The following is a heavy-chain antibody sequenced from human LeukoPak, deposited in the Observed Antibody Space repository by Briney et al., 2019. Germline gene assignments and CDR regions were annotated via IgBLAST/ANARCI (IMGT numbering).Heavy chain of an antibody. J-gene: IGHJ3*02. CDR2: IFYSGNT. Sequence: PSETLSLTCALSGGSFSGYYWSWIPQPPGKGREWIGEIFYSGNTKYNPSLKRRVTISVDTSKYKFSLNLTSVTAADTAVYYCARFGSSTWYNGAFDIWGEGTMVT. CDR1: GGSFSGYY. V-gene: IGHV4-34*12. CDR3: ARFGSSTWYNGAFDI. D-gene: IGHD6-13*01.